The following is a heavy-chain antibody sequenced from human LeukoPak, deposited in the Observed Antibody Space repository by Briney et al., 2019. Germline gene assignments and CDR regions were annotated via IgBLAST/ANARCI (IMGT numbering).Heavy chain of an antibody. J-gene: IGHJ4*02. Sequence: GGSLRLSCAASGFTFSSYAMSWVRQAPGKGLEWVSAISGSGGSTYYADSVKGRFTISRDNSKNTLYLQMNSLRAEDKAVYYCAKQRNHRVEVAATFDYWGQGTLVTVSS. CDR3: AKQRNHRVEVAATFDY. V-gene: IGHV3-23*01. CDR2: ISGSGGST. D-gene: IGHD2-15*01. CDR1: GFTFSSYA.